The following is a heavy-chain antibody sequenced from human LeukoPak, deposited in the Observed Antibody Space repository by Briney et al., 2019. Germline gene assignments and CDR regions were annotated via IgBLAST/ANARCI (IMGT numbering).Heavy chain of an antibody. V-gene: IGHV4-59*01. CDR3: ARVSYYGSGSYGVDY. Sequence: SETLSLTCTVSGGSISSYYWSWIRQPPGKGLEWIGYIYYSGSTNYSPSLKSRVTISVDTSKNQFSLKLSSVTAADTAVYYCARVSYYGSGSYGVDYWGQGTLVTVSS. CDR2: IYYSGST. D-gene: IGHD3-10*01. J-gene: IGHJ4*02. CDR1: GGSISSYY.